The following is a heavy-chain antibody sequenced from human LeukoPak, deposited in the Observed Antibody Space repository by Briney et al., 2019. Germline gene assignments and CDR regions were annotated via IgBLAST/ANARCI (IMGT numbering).Heavy chain of an antibody. CDR3: ARAGSHWHYVY. J-gene: IGHJ4*02. CDR1: GFTFSGFS. V-gene: IGHV3-7*01. Sequence: GGSLRLSCAASGFTFSGFSMSWVRQSPTKGLEWVANIKQDGSERYYVDSVKGRFTISRDNAKNSLSLQMDNLRVEDTAVYYCARAGSHWHYVYWGQGTVVTVSS. CDR2: IKQDGSER. D-gene: IGHD3-10*01.